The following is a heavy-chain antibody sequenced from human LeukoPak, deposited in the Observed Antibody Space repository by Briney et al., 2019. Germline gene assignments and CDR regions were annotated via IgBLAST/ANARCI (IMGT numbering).Heavy chain of an antibody. CDR2: IIGSGGST. Sequence: GGSLRLSCAASGFTFSSYAMSWVRQAPGKGLEWVSAIIGSGGSTYYAYSVKGRFTISRDNSKNTLYLQMNSLRAEDTAVYYCAKDFPYDYVGGSYRPWSYWGQGTLVTVSS. D-gene: IGHD3-16*02. CDR1: GFTFSSYA. CDR3: AKDFPYDYVGGSYRPWSY. V-gene: IGHV3-23*01. J-gene: IGHJ4*02.